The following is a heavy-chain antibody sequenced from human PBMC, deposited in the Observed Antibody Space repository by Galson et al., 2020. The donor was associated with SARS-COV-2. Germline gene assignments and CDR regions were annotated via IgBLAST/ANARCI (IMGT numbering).Heavy chain of an antibody. Sequence: SETLSLTCTVSGGSISSGGYYWSWIRQHPGNGLEWIGYIYYSGSTYYNPSLKSRVTISVDTSKNQFSLKLSSVTAADTAVYYCASLESGDSSGYYNYWGQGTLLTVCS. CDR3: ASLESGDSSGYYNY. V-gene: IGHV4-31*03. CDR1: GGSISSGGYY. CDR2: IYYSGST. J-gene: IGHJ4*02. D-gene: IGHD3-22*01.